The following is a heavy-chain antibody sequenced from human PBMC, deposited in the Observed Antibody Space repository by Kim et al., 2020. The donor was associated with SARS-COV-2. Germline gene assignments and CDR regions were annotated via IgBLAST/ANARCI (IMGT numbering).Heavy chain of an antibody. V-gene: IGHV3-30*18. CDR2: IASDGTEK. CDR3: AKGGGDVLDY. D-gene: IGHD2-21*02. Sequence: GGSLRLSCAASGFTFSSYGMHWVRQAPGKRLEWVTGIASDGTEKFYADSVKGRFTISRDNSKNTLYLQMNSLRADDTAVYYCAKGGGDVLDYWGQGTLVTVSS. CDR1: GFTFSSYG. J-gene: IGHJ4*02.